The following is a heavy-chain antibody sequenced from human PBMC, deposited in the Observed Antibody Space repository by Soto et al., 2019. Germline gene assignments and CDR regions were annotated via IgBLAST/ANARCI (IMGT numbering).Heavy chain of an antibody. V-gene: IGHV3-30*18. Sequence: GGSLRLSCAASGFTFSSYGMHWVRQAPGKGLEWVAVISYDGSNKYYADSVKGRFTISRDNSKNTLYLQMNSLRAEDTAVYYCAKDCGYSYVSAIDYWGQGTLVTVS. J-gene: IGHJ4*02. D-gene: IGHD5-18*01. CDR2: ISYDGSNK. CDR1: GFTFSSYG. CDR3: AKDCGYSYVSAIDY.